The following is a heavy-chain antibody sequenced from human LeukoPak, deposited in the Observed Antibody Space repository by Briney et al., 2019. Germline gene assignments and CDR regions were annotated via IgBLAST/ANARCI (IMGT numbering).Heavy chain of an antibody. J-gene: IGHJ4*02. CDR3: ARGGTLIVGATRG. V-gene: IGHV3-23*01. CDR2: ISGSGGST. CDR1: GFTFSSYA. D-gene: IGHD1-26*01. Sequence: PGGSLRLSCAASGFTFSSYAMSWVRQAPGKGLEWVSAISGSGGSTYYADSVKGRFTISRDNSKNPLYLQMNSLRAEDTAVYHCARGGTLIVGATRGWGQGTLVTVSS.